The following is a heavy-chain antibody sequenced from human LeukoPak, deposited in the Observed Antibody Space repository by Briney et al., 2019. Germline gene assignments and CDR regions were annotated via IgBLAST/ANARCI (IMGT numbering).Heavy chain of an antibody. V-gene: IGHV4-59*01. CDR1: GGSISSDY. Sequence: SETLSLTCTVSGGSISSDYWSWIRQPPGKGLEWVAYIYNSGSTSYNPSLKSRVTISMNTSKNQFPLKLSSVTAADTAVYYCARGPGGGSYSDAFDIWGQGTMVTVSS. D-gene: IGHD1-26*01. CDR3: ARGPGGGSYSDAFDI. CDR2: IYNSGST. J-gene: IGHJ3*02.